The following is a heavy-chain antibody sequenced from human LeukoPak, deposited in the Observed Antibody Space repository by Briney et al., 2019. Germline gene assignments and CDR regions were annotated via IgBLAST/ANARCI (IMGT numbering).Heavy chain of an antibody. CDR3: AKTLLAGITIFGEDDAFDI. Sequence: GGSLRLSCAVSGFTFSSYGMHWVRRAPGKGLEWVAFIRYDGIKKDYADSVKGRFTISRDDSKNTLYLQMKSLRAEDTAVYHCAKTLLAGITIFGEDDAFDIWGQGTMVTVSS. J-gene: IGHJ3*02. CDR2: IRYDGIKK. CDR1: GFTFSSYG. V-gene: IGHV3-30*02. D-gene: IGHD3-3*01.